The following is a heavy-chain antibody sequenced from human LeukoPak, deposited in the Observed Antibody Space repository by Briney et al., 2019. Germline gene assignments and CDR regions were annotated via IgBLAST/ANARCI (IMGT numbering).Heavy chain of an antibody. J-gene: IGHJ4*02. D-gene: IGHD3-22*01. Sequence: SETLSLTCTVSGGSISSYYWSWIRQPPGKGLEWIGYIYYSGSTNYNPSLKSRVTISVDTSKNQFSLKLSSVAAADTAVYYCARHATYYYDSSGYLDYWGQGTLVTVSS. V-gene: IGHV4-59*08. CDR3: ARHATYYYDSSGYLDY. CDR1: GGSISSYY. CDR2: IYYSGST.